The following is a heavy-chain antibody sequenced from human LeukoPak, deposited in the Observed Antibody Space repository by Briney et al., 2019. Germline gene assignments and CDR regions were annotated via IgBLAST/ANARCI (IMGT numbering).Heavy chain of an antibody. J-gene: IGHJ4*02. CDR3: ARDYGGNRFDY. CDR1: GYTFTGYC. Sequence: ASVKVSCKASGYTFTGYCMHWVRQAPGQGLELMGWINPNSGGTNYAQKFQGRVTMTRDTSISTAYMELSRLRSDDTAVYYCARDYGGNRFDYWGQGTLVTVSS. D-gene: IGHD4-23*01. V-gene: IGHV1-2*02. CDR2: INPNSGGT.